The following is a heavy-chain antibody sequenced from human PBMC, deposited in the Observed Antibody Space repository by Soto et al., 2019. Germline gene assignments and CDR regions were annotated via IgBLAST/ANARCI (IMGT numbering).Heavy chain of an antibody. CDR2: IYYSGST. V-gene: IGHV4-59*01. CDR1: GGSISSYY. J-gene: IGHJ5*02. Sequence: ETLSLTCTVSGGSISSYYWSWIRQPPGKGLEWIGYIYYSGSTNYNPSLKSRVTISVDTSKNQFSLKLSSVTAADTAVYYCARVYSSSSGAYNWFDPWGQGTLVTVSS. CDR3: ARVYSSSSGAYNWFDP. D-gene: IGHD6-6*01.